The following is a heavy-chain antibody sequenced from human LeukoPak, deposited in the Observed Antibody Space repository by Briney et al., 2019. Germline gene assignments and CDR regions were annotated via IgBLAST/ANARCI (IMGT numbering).Heavy chain of an antibody. Sequence: ASVKVSCKASGGTFSSYAISWVRQAPGQGLEWMGIINPSGGSTSYAQKFQGRVTMTRDTSTSTVYMELSSLRSEDTAVYYCARDHDFWSGYYTPSNWFDPWGQGTLVTVSS. J-gene: IGHJ5*02. CDR1: GGTFSSYA. D-gene: IGHD3-3*01. V-gene: IGHV1-46*01. CDR3: ARDHDFWSGYYTPSNWFDP. CDR2: INPSGGST.